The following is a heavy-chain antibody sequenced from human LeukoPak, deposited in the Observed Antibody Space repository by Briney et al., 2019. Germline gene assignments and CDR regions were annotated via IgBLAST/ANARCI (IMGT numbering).Heavy chain of an antibody. D-gene: IGHD2-15*01. J-gene: IGHJ3*02. V-gene: IGHV3-23*01. CDR2: ISGRGDST. CDR3: ARKYCSGGSCYDGDAFDI. CDR1: GFTFNIYA. Sequence: GGSLRLSCTASGFTFNIYAMSWVRQAPGKGLEWVSAISGRGDSTYYADSVKGRFTISRDNAKNSLYLQMNSLRVEDTAVYYCARKYCSGGSCYDGDAFDIWGQGTMVTVSS.